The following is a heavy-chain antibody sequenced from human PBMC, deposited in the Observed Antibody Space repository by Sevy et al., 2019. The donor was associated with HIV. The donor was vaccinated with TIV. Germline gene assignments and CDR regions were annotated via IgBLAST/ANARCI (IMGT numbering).Heavy chain of an antibody. D-gene: IGHD3-10*01. J-gene: IGHJ5*02. V-gene: IGHV1-2*02. CDR2: LNPNSGGR. Sequence: ASVKVSCKASGHIFAGYYIHWVRQAPGQGLEWMGCLNPNSGGRKYAQKFQGRVTVSWDTSINTANLELRRLNSDDTAVYYCAGVLYYYSSGSHHNSFDPWGQGTLVTVSS. CDR3: AGVLYYYSSGSHHNSFDP. CDR1: GHIFAGYY.